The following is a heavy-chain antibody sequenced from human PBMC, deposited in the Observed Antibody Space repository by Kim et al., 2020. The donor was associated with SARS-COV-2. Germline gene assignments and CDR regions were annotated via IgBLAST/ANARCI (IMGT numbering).Heavy chain of an antibody. Sequence: YADSVKRRFTITRYNSKNTLYLQMNSLRAEDTAVYYCARQYNWNRDAFDIWGQGTMVTVSS. CDR3: ARQYNWNRDAFDI. V-gene: IGHV3-33*01. J-gene: IGHJ3*02. D-gene: IGHD1-20*01.